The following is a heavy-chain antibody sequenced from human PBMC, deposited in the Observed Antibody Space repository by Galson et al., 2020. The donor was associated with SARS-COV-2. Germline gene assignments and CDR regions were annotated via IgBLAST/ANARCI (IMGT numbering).Heavy chain of an antibody. CDR2: ISGSGSNT. D-gene: IGHD6-19*01. V-gene: IGHV3-23*01. CDR1: GFTFNNYA. J-gene: IGHJ4*02. Sequence: GESLKISCAASGFTFNNYAMSWVRQAPGKGLEWVSSISGSGSNTSYADSVKGRFTMSRDNSKNTLYQQMNSLRTEDTAIYYCAKDGGGWYTSGLYYFDYGGQGTLVTVSS. CDR3: AKDGGGWYTSGLYYFDY.